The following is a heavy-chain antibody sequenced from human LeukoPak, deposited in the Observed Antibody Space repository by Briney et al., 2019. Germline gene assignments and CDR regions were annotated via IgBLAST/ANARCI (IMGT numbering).Heavy chain of an antibody. CDR2: INWNGGST. CDR3: ARDKIDGAFDY. CDR1: GFTFDDYG. D-gene: IGHD4-17*01. Sequence: GGSLRLSCAASGFTFDDYGMSWVRQAPGKGLEWGSGINWNGGSTGYADSVKGRFTISRDNAKNSLYLQMNSLRAEDTALYYCARDKIDGAFDYWGQGTLVTVSS. J-gene: IGHJ4*02. V-gene: IGHV3-20*04.